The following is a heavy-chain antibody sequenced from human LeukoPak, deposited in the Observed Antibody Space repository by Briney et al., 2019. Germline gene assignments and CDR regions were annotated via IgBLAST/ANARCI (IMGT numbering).Heavy chain of an antibody. CDR1: GFTFGDYY. CDR2: ISSSGTTM. J-gene: IGHJ3*02. CDR3: ARALRDAFDI. Sequence: GGSLRLSCAACGFTFGDYYMGWVRQAPGKGLEWVSYISSSGTTMLYPDSVKGRFTISRDNAQNSLYLQLNSLRAGDTAVYYCARALRDAFDIWGQGTMVTVSS. V-gene: IGHV3-11*01.